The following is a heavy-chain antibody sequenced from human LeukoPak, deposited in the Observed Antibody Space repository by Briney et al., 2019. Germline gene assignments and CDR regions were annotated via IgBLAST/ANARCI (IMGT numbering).Heavy chain of an antibody. V-gene: IGHV4-39*01. CDR1: GGSISSSSYY. J-gene: IGHJ4*02. CDR3: ARARRGAGDFDY. Sequence: SETLSLTCAVYGGSISSSSYYWGWIRQPPGKGLEWIGSIYYSGSTYYNPSLKSRVTISADTSKNQFSLKLSSVTAADTAVYYCARARRGAGDFDYWGQGTLVTVSS. D-gene: IGHD6-19*01. CDR2: IYYSGST.